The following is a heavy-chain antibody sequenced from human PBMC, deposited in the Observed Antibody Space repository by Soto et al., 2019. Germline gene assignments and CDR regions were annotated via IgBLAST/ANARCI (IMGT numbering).Heavy chain of an antibody. CDR2: IIPILGIA. J-gene: IGHJ4*02. Sequence: QVQLVQSGAEVKKPGSSVKVSCKASGGTFSSYTISWVRQAPGQGLEWMGRIIPILGIANYAQKFQGRVTITADKSTSTAYMELSSLRSEDTAVYYCARDLDSFHPTTINDYWGQGTLVTVSS. D-gene: IGHD5-12*01. CDR3: ARDLDSFHPTTINDY. CDR1: GGTFSSYT. V-gene: IGHV1-69*08.